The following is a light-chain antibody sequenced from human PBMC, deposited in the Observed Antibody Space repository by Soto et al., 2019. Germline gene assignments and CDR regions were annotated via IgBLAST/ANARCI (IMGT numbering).Light chain of an antibody. Sequence: EIVLTQSLATISLSPLDRVILYCSASQTIYSNVAWYQQRPGQSPRLLIYHASSRATGIPARFSGSGSGTEFTLTINSLQSEDFAVYYCQQYQKLWTFGQGTKVDI. CDR3: QQYQKLWT. CDR2: HAS. CDR1: QTIYSN. V-gene: IGKV3-15*01. J-gene: IGKJ1*01.